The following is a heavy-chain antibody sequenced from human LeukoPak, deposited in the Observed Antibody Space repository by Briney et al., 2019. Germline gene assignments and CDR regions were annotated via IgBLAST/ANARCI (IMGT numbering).Heavy chain of an antibody. J-gene: IGHJ4*02. D-gene: IGHD6-19*01. V-gene: IGHV4-61*02. CDR2: IYASGST. Sequence: SETLSLTCTVSGGSISSGSYYWSWIRQPAGKGLKWIGRIYASGSTNYNPSLKSRVTMSVDTSKNQFSLKLTSVTAADTAVYYCGREGSGWTVDYWGQGTLVTVSS. CDR1: GGSISSGSYY. CDR3: GREGSGWTVDY.